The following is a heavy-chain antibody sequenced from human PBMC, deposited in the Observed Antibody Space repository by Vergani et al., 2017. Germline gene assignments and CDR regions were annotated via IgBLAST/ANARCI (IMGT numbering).Heavy chain of an antibody. D-gene: IGHD3-3*01. J-gene: IGHJ5*02. CDR2: ISGSGGST. CDR3: ARGYYDFWSGYYNWFDP. Sequence: EVQLLESGGGLVQPGGSLRLSCAASGFTFSSYAMSWVRQAPGKGLEWVSAISGSGGSTYYADSVKGRFTISRDNSKNTLYLQMNSLRAEDTAVYYCARGYYDFWSGYYNWFDPWGQGTLVTVSS. V-gene: IGHV3-23*01. CDR1: GFTFSSYA.